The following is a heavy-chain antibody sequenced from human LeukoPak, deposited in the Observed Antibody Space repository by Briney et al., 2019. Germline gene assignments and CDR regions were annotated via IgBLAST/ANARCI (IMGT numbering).Heavy chain of an antibody. D-gene: IGHD3-10*01. Sequence: SGPTLVNPTQALTLTCTFSGFSLSTSGMRVSWIRQPPGKALEWLARIDWDDDKFYSTSLKTRLTISKDTSKNQVVLTMTNMDPVDTATYYCARMMMVRGVGDWFDPWGQGTLVTVSS. J-gene: IGHJ5*02. CDR2: IDWDDDK. V-gene: IGHV2-70*04. CDR1: GFSLSTSGMR. CDR3: ARMMMVRGVGDWFDP.